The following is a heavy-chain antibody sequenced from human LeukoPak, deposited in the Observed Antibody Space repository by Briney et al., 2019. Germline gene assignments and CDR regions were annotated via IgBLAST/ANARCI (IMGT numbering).Heavy chain of an antibody. J-gene: IGHJ6*02. CDR3: AKDRSSSWPTGRYYYGMDV. Sequence: GGSLRLSCAVSGFTFSSYAMSWVRQAPGKGLEWVSAISGSGGSTYYADSVKGRFTISRDNSKNTLYLQMNSLRAEDTAVHCCAKDRSSSWPTGRYYYGMDVWGQGTTVTVSS. CDR1: GFTFSSYA. V-gene: IGHV3-23*01. CDR2: ISGSGGST. D-gene: IGHD6-13*01.